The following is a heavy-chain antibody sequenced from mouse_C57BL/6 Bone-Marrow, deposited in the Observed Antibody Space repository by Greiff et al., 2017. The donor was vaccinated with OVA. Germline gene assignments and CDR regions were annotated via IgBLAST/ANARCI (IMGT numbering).Heavy chain of an antibody. V-gene: IGHV1-55*01. J-gene: IGHJ3*01. CDR1: GYTFTSYW. CDR2: IYPGSGST. CDR3: ARPDYYGSGGLAY. Sequence: QVQLQQPGAELVKPGASVKMSCKASGYTFTSYWITWVKQRPGQGLEWIGDIYPGSGSTNYNEKFKSKATLTVDTSSSTAYMQLSSLTSEDSAVYYCARPDYYGSGGLAYWGQGTLVTVSA. D-gene: IGHD1-1*01.